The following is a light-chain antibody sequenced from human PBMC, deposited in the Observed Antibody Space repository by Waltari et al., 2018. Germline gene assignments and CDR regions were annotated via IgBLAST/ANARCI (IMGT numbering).Light chain of an antibody. Sequence: TCRASQSISRGLAWYQQKPGKAPNLLIYKASNLETGVPSRFSGSESGTEFTLTISSLQPDDFATYYCQQYNSYPYTFGQGTKLEIK. CDR3: QQYNSYPYT. CDR2: KAS. V-gene: IGKV1-5*03. J-gene: IGKJ2*01. CDR1: QSISRG.